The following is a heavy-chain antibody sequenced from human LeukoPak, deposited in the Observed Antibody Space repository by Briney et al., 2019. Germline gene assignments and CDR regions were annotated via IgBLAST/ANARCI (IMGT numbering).Heavy chain of an antibody. Sequence: ASVKVSCKASGYTFTSYGISWVRQAPGQGLEGMGWISAYNGNTNYAQKLQGRVPMTTDTSTSTAYMELRSLRSDDTAVYYCARAGPYSGSYPYYFDYWGQGTLVTVSS. V-gene: IGHV1-18*01. D-gene: IGHD1-26*01. J-gene: IGHJ4*02. CDR3: ARAGPYSGSYPYYFDY. CDR2: ISAYNGNT. CDR1: GYTFTSYG.